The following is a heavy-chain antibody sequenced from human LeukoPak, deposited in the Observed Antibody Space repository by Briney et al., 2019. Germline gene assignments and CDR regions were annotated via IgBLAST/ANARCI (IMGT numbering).Heavy chain of an antibody. J-gene: IGHJ6*04. CDR1: GTSFSGYY. CDR3: ARDVDTALTDV. V-gene: IGHV4-34*01. CDR2: IDHRGRA. Sequence: SETLSLTCAVYGTSFSGYYWSWIRQPPGKGLEWIGEIDHRGRAKYNPSLKSRVSTSIDTSKNQFSLNLSSVTAADTAVYYCARDVDTALTDVWGEGTTVIVSS. D-gene: IGHD5-18*01.